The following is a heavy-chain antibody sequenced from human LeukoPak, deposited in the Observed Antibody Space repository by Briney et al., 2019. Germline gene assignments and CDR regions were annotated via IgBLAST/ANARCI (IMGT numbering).Heavy chain of an antibody. CDR1: GFTFSSYS. V-gene: IGHV3-21*04. Sequence: GGSLRLSCAASGFTFSSYSMNWVRQAPGKGLEWVSSISSSSSYIYYAGSVKGRFTISRDNAKNSLYLQMNSLRAEDTAVYYCAKGHTGYFFTIDNWGQGTLVTVSS. CDR3: AKGHTGYFFTIDN. D-gene: IGHD5-12*01. J-gene: IGHJ4*02. CDR2: ISSSSSYI.